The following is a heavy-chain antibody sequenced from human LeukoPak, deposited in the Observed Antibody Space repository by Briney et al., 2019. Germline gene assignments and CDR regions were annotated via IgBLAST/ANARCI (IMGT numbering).Heavy chain of an antibody. Sequence: ASVKVSCKASGYTFTSYDINWVRQATGQGLEWMGWMNPNSGNTGYAQKFQGRVTMTGNTSISTAYMELSSLRSEDTAVYYCARGPKYGYSSGWYPGSFGYWGQGTLVTVSS. CDR2: MNPNSGNT. D-gene: IGHD6-19*01. V-gene: IGHV1-8*01. CDR3: ARGPKYGYSSGWYPGSFGY. CDR1: GYTFTSYD. J-gene: IGHJ4*02.